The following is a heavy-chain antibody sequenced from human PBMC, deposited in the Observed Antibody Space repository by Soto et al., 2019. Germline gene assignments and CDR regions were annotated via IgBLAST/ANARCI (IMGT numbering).Heavy chain of an antibody. Sequence: SETLSLTCAVYGGSFSGYYWSWIRQPPGKGLEWIGEINHSGSTNYNPSLKSRVTISVDTSKNLFSLKLSSVTAADTAVYYCARGYGPYGSGIRCYYYMDVWGKGTMVTVSS. CDR1: GGSFSGYY. V-gene: IGHV4-34*01. CDR3: ARGYGPYGSGIRCYYYMDV. J-gene: IGHJ6*03. D-gene: IGHD3-10*01. CDR2: INHSGST.